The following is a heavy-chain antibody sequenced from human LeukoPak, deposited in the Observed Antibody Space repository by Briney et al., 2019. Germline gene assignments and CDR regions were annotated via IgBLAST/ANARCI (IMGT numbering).Heavy chain of an antibody. CDR2: ISFDGSQK. D-gene: IGHD3-10*01. Sequence: GGSLRLSCAASGFTFSNYGMHWVRQAPGKGLEWVALISFDGSQKYYADSVKGRFTISRGNSKSTVYLQMNSLRVEDAAVYYCSKDLTSDFGDDLDPWGQGTLVTVSS. V-gene: IGHV3-30*02. J-gene: IGHJ5*02. CDR1: GFTFSNYG. CDR3: SKDLTSDFGDDLDP.